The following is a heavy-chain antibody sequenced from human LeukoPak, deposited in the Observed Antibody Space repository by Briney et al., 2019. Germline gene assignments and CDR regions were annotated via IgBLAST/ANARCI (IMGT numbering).Heavy chain of an antibody. CDR3: AARRFYDSSGYYYGTLAFDI. V-gene: IGHV4-30-2*01. J-gene: IGHJ3*02. CDR1: GGSISIGGYS. Sequence: SETLSLTCAVSGGSISIGGYSWSWIRQPPGKGLEWIGYIYHSGSTYYNPSLKSRVTISVDRSKNQFSLKLSSVTAADTAVYYCAARRFYDSSGYYYGTLAFDIWGQGTMVTVSS. CDR2: IYHSGST. D-gene: IGHD3-22*01.